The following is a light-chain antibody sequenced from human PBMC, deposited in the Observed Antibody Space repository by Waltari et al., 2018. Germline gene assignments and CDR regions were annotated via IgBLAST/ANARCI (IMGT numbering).Light chain of an antibody. V-gene: IGLV3-21*04. CDR2: YDS. CDR1: NIGSKS. CDR3: LVWHSTIDHQGV. J-gene: IGLJ2*01. Sequence: SYVVTQSPSVSVAPGATARITRGGDNIGSKSVHWYQQRPGQAPVLVISYDSDRPSGIPERFSGSNSGNTATLTISWVEAEDEADYYCLVWHSTIDHQGVFGGGTKLTVL.